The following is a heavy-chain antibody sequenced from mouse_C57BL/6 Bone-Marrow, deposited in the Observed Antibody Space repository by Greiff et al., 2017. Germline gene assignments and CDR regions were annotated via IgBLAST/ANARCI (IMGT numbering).Heavy chain of an antibody. D-gene: IGHD2-5*01. CDR1: GFTFSSYG. CDR2: ISSGGSYT. Sequence: EVKLMESGGDLVKPGGSLKLSCAASGFTFSSYGMSWVRQTPDKRLEWVATISSGGSYTYYPDSVKGRFTISRDNAKNTLNLQMSSLKSEDTAMYYCARSYYSNYEDAMDYWGQGTSVTVSS. J-gene: IGHJ4*01. V-gene: IGHV5-6*01. CDR3: ARSYYSNYEDAMDY.